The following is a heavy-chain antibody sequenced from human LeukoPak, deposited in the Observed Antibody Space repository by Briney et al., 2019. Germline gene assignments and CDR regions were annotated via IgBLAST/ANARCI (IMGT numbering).Heavy chain of an antibody. CDR2: ITSGGST. V-gene: IGHV3-23*01. CDR3: AKWGRRDGYHFDY. D-gene: IGHD5-24*01. CDR1: GFTFSSYA. J-gene: IGHJ4*02. Sequence: GGSLRPSCAASGFTFSSYAMSWVRQAPGKGLEWVSDITSGGSTYYADSVKGRFTISRDNSKITLYLQMNSLRAEDTAVYYCAKWGRRDGYHFDYWGQGTPVTVSS.